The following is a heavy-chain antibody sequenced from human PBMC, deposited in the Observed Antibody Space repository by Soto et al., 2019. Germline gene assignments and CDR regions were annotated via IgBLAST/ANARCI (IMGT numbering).Heavy chain of an antibody. J-gene: IGHJ5*02. CDR2: ISAYNGNT. D-gene: IGHD2-15*01. Sequence: ASVKVSCKASGYTFTSYGISWVRQAPGQGLEWMGWISAYNGNTNYAQKLQGRVTMTTDTSTSTAYMELRSLRSDDTAVYYCARGFVVVAATHGDWFDPWGQGTLVTVSS. CDR1: GYTFTSYG. V-gene: IGHV1-18*01. CDR3: ARGFVVVAATHGDWFDP.